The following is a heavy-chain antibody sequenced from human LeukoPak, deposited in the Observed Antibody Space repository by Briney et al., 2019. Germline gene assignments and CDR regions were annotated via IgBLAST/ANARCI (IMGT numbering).Heavy chain of an antibody. CDR3: ANGGSMAHEKIHN. D-gene: IGHD2/OR15-2a*01. J-gene: IGHJ4*02. CDR1: GFNFSSFV. V-gene: IGHV3-23*01. Sequence: GGSLRLSCAGSGFNFSSFVMTWVRQAPGKGLEWVSSISASGRSTYYADSVRGRFTISRDNSKNTLYLQMNSLRAEDTAVYHCANGGSMAHEKIHNWGQGTLVTVSS. CDR2: ISASGRST.